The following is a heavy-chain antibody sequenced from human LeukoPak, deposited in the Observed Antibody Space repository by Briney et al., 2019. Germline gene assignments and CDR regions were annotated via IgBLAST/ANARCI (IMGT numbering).Heavy chain of an antibody. V-gene: IGHV3-23*01. CDR2: ISGSDAST. CDR1: GFTFSSYA. Sequence: GGSLRLSCAASGFTFSSYAMSWVRQTPGKGLEWVSGISGSDASTFYTDSVKGRFTISRDNSKNTLYLHMNSLRAEDTAVYYCAKDVTYYFGSGSNPNWFDPWGQGTLVTVSS. D-gene: IGHD3-10*01. CDR3: AKDVTYYFGSGSNPNWFDP. J-gene: IGHJ5*02.